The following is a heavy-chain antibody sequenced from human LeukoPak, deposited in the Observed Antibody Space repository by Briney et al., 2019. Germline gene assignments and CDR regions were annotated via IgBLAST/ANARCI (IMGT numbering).Heavy chain of an antibody. CDR1: GYTFTSYY. D-gene: IGHD6-13*01. CDR2: INPSGGST. J-gene: IGHJ6*02. CDR3: ARLGAGIGSYYYYYGMDV. V-gene: IGHV1-46*01. Sequence: ASVKVSCKASGYTFTSYYMHWVRQAPGQGLEWMGIINPSGGSTSYAQKFQGRVTMTRDTSTSTVYTELSSLRSEDTAVYYCARLGAGIGSYYYYYGMDVWGQGTTVTVSS.